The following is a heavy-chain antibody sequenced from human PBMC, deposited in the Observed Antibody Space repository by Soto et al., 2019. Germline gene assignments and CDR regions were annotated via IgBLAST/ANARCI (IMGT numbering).Heavy chain of an antibody. D-gene: IGHD4-4*01. J-gene: IGHJ6*02. CDR1: GFTFSSYE. V-gene: IGHV3-48*03. CDR3: ASLQADYYGMDV. Sequence: VGSLRLSCAASGFTFSSYEMNWVRQAPGKGLEWVSYISSSGSTIYYADSVKGRFTISRDNAKNSLYLQMNSLRAEDTAVYYCASLQADYYGMDVWGQGTTVTVSS. CDR2: ISSSGSTI.